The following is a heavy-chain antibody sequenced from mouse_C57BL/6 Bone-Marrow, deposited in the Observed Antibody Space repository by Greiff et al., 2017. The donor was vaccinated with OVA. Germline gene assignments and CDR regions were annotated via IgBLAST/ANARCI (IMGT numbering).Heavy chain of an antibody. Sequence: QVQLQQSGPELVKPGASVKISCKASGYTFTDYYINWVKQRPGQGLEWIGWIFPGSGSTYYNEQFKGKATLTVDKSSSTAYMLLSSLTSEDSAVYFCARSYYSNFYYYAMDYWGQGTSVTVSS. D-gene: IGHD2-5*01. J-gene: IGHJ4*01. CDR3: ARSYYSNFYYYAMDY. V-gene: IGHV1-75*01. CDR2: IFPGSGST. CDR1: GYTFTDYY.